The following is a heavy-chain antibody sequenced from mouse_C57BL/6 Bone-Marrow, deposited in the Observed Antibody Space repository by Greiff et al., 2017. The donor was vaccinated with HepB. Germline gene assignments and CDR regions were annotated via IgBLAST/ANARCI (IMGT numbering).Heavy chain of an antibody. CDR2: ISSGSSTI. Sequence: EVKVVESGGGLVKPGGSLKLSCAASGFTFSDYGMHWVRQAPEKGLEWVAYISSGSSTIYYADTVKGRFTISRDNAKNTLFLQMTSLRSEDTAMYYCARSPLLRYLSWFAYWGQGTLVTVSA. J-gene: IGHJ3*01. CDR1: GFTFSDYG. D-gene: IGHD1-2*01. CDR3: ARSPLLRYLSWFAY. V-gene: IGHV5-17*01.